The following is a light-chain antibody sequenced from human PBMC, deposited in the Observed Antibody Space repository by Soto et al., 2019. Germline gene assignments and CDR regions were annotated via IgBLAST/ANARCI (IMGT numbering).Light chain of an antibody. V-gene: IGKV1-6*01. CDR1: QGISNY. CDR3: LQDYSYTRT. CDR2: AAS. J-gene: IGKJ1*01. Sequence: AIQITQSPSSLSASIGDRVTITCRASQGISNYLDWYQQKPGKAPKLLIYAASSLQSGVPSRFSGSGSGTDFTLTISCLQPEDFATYYCLQDYSYTRTFGQGTKVDIK.